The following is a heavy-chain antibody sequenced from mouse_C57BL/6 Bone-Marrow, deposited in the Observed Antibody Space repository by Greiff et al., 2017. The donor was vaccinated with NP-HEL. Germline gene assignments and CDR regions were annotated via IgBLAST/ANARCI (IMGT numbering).Heavy chain of an antibody. CDR2: ISYDGSN. J-gene: IGHJ3*01. V-gene: IGHV3-6*01. CDR3: AREGT. Sequence: EVKLQESGPGLVKPSQSLSLTCSVTGYSITSGYYWNWIRQFPGNKLEWMGYISYDGSNNYNPSLKNRISITRDTSKNQFFLKLNSVTTEDTATYYCAREGTWGQGTLSLSLQ. D-gene: IGHD3-3*01. CDR1: GYSITSGYY.